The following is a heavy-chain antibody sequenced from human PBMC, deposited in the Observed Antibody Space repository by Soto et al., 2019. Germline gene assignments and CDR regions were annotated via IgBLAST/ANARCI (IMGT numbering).Heavy chain of an antibody. CDR2: IDPSDSQT. CDR3: ARKIYDADSGPKFQYYLDT. D-gene: IGHD5-12*01. Sequence: GESLKISCKGSGYSFAGYWITWVRQKPGKGLEWMGRIDPSDSQTYYSPSFRGHVTISVTKSTTTVFLQWSSLRASDTAMYYCARKIYDADSGPKFQYYLDTWGPGAPVTVST. CDR1: GYSFAGYW. J-gene: IGHJ4*02. V-gene: IGHV5-10-1*01.